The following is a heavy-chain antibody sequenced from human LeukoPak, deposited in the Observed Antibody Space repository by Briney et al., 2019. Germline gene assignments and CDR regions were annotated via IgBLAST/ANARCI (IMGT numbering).Heavy chain of an antibody. V-gene: IGHV3-23*01. CDR3: AKKGYYDGSGYYMYYFDY. CDR1: GFTFSSYA. D-gene: IGHD3-22*01. Sequence: GGSLRLSCAASGFTFSSYAMSWVRQAPGKGLEWVSAISGSGGTAYYADSVKGRFTISRDNSKNTLYLQMNSLRAEDTAVYYCAKKGYYDGSGYYMYYFDYWGQGTLVTVSS. J-gene: IGHJ4*02. CDR2: ISGSGGTA.